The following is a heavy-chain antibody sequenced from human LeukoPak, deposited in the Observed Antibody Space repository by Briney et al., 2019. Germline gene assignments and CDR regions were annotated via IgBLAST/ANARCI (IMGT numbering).Heavy chain of an antibody. V-gene: IGHV3-23*01. Sequence: GGSLRLSCTASGFTFSNFGMSWVRQAPGKGLEWVSHLTGSGGSTYYAGSVKGRFTISRDNSRNTLYLQMNRLSAEDTAVYYCAKRNYFGAGTYSFDFWGQGTLVTVSS. D-gene: IGHD3-10*01. J-gene: IGHJ4*02. CDR2: LTGSGGST. CDR3: AKRNYFGAGTYSFDF. CDR1: GFTFSNFG.